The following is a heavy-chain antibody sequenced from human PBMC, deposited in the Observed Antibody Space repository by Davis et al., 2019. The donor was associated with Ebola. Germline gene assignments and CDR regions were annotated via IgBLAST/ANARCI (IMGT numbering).Heavy chain of an antibody. CDR1: GFTFSSYA. CDR2: ISYDGSNK. CDR3: ANLTGITIFGVAHDY. J-gene: IGHJ4*02. Sequence: GESLKISCAASGFTFSSYAMHWVRQAPGKGLEWVAVISYDGSNKYYADSVKGRFTISRDNSKNTLYLQMNSLRAEDTAVYYCANLTGITIFGVAHDYWGQGTLVTVSS. D-gene: IGHD3-3*01. V-gene: IGHV3-30-3*01.